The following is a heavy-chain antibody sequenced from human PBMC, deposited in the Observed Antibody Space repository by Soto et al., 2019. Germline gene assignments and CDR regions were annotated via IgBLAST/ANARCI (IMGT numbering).Heavy chain of an antibody. CDR1: GFTFNTYA. Sequence: GGSLRLSCAASGFTFNTYAMSWVRQAPGKGLEWVSAISGSGGSTYYPDSVKGRFTISRDNSKNTPYLQMNSLRAEDTAVYYCAKGLDYYGSAGLDYWGQGTLVTVSS. CDR2: ISGSGGST. J-gene: IGHJ4*02. CDR3: AKGLDYYGSAGLDY. D-gene: IGHD3-22*01. V-gene: IGHV3-23*01.